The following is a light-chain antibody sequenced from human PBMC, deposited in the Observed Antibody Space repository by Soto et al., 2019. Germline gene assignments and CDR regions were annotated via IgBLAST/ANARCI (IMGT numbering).Light chain of an antibody. Sequence: QSALTQPASVSGSPGQSITISCTGTISDIGSYNYVSWYQQHPGKAPTLMISEVNNRPSGVSNRFSGSKSGNTASLTISGLQAEDEAAYYCSSYRSSGTWVFGGGTKLTVL. V-gene: IGLV2-14*01. J-gene: IGLJ3*02. CDR1: ISDIGSYNY. CDR2: EVN. CDR3: SSYRSSGTWV.